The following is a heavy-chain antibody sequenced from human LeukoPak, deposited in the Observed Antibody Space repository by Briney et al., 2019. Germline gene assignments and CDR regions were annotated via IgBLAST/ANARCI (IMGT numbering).Heavy chain of an antibody. D-gene: IGHD2-15*01. CDR1: GGSISSSSYY. CDR3: AGGYCSGGSCSKTHFDY. V-gene: IGHV4-39*01. J-gene: IGHJ4*02. Sequence: SETLSLTCTVSGGSISSSSYYWGWIRQPPRKGLEWIGCIYYSGSTYYNPSLKSRVTISVDTSKNQFSLKLSSVTAADTAVYYCAGGYCSGGSCSKTHFDYWGQGTLVTVSS. CDR2: IYYSGST.